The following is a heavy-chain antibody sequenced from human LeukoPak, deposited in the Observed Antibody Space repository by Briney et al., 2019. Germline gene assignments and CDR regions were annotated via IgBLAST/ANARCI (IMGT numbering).Heavy chain of an antibody. CDR2: IYDSGST. D-gene: IGHD5-18*01. Sequence: SETLSLTCTVSGGSIRSSYYYWGWVRQPPGKGLEWIGSIYDSGSTYYNPSLKSRVTISVDTSKNQFSLKLNSVTAADTAVYYCAREDTAMVPVGFDPWGQGTLVTVSS. CDR1: GGSIRSSYYY. J-gene: IGHJ5*02. CDR3: AREDTAMVPVGFDP. V-gene: IGHV4-39*02.